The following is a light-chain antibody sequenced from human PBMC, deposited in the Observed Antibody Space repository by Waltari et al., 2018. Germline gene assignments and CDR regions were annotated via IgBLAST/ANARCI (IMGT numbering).Light chain of an antibody. V-gene: IGKV4-1*01. CDR2: WAS. CDR1: QSVLFDSNNKNH. CDR3: QQYYNLPLT. Sequence: DFVMTQSPDSLAVSLGERATLNCKSSQSVLFDSNNKNHLAWYQQKPGQPPKALIYWASTRESGVPDRFSGSGSGTEFTLTISSLQAEDVAIYYCQQYYNLPLTFGGGTKVEIK. J-gene: IGKJ4*01.